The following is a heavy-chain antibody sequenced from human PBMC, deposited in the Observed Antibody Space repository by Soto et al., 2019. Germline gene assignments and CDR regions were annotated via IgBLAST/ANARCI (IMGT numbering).Heavy chain of an antibody. CDR1: GYTFTIYW. D-gene: IGHD6-6*01. CDR3: ARGSSSALRAENWFDP. J-gene: IGHJ5*02. Sequence: PGESLKISCQVSGYTFTIYWMGWVRQMPGKGLGWMGIIYPSDSDTNYNPSLKSRVTISVDTSKNQFSLKLSSVTAADTAVYYCARGSSSALRAENWFDPWGQGTLVTVSS. V-gene: IGHV5-51*01. CDR2: IYPSDSDT.